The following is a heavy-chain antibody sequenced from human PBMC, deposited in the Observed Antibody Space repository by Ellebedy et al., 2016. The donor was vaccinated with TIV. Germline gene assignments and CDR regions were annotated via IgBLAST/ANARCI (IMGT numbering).Heavy chain of an antibody. J-gene: IGHJ4*02. CDR3: TRAAYYDFWSGYYFEDFDY. V-gene: IGHV3-49*03. Sequence: GGSLRLSCTASGFTFGDYAMSWLRQAPGKGLEWVGFIRSKAYGGTTEYAASVKGRFTISRDDSKSIAYLQMNSLKTEDTAVYYCTRAAYYDFWSGYYFEDFDYWGQGTLVTVSS. CDR1: GFTFGDYA. D-gene: IGHD3-3*01. CDR2: IRSKAYGGTT.